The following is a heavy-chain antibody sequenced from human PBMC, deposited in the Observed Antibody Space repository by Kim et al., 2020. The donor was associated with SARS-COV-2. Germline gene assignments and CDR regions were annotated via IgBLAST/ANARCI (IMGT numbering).Heavy chain of an antibody. CDR3: ARGPAHGGFDY. D-gene: IGHD3-10*01. CDR2: IDPKTGGT. Sequence: ASVKVSCKPSGYRFTDYFIHWLRQAPGQGLEWVGDIDPKTGGTHYLRKFQGRVTMTRDTSISTTYMELTSLTFDDTAVYYCARGPAHGGFDYWGQGTLGTVAS. V-gene: IGHV1-2*02. J-gene: IGHJ4*02. CDR1: GYRFTDYF.